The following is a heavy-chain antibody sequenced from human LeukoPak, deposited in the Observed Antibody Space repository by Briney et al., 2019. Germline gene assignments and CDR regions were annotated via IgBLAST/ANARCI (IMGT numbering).Heavy chain of an antibody. J-gene: IGHJ4*02. CDR3: ARGAWATRLQS. V-gene: IGHV4-34*12. CDR2: IFDGKTT. CDR1: GESLNYYY. Sequence: PSDTLSLTCAVYGESLNYYYWSWIRHSPGKGLEWIGEIFDGKTTNYNPSLESRVTISAVTSSNQFTLNLKSVTAADTAVYYCARGAWATRLQSWAQGTLVIVSS. D-gene: IGHD1-1*01.